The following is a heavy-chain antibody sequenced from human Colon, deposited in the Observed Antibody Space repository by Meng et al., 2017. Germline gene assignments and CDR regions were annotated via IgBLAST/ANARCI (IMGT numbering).Heavy chain of an antibody. D-gene: IGHD6-19*01. CDR3: ARERLSSGWYGGRWFDP. CDR1: GGYITSNY. CDR2: IYFSGST. J-gene: IGHJ5*02. Sequence: EAGPGLGKPPGTLSLPCTLSGGYITSNYWSWIRQPPGKGLEWIGNIYFSGSTNSNPSLKSRVTISVDTSRNQFSLNLRSVTAADTAVYYCARERLSSGWYGGRWFDPWGQGTLVTVSS. V-gene: IGHV4-59*12.